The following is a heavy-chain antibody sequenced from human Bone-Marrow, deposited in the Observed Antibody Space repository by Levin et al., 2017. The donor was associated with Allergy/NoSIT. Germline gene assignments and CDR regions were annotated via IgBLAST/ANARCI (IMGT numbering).Heavy chain of an antibody. D-gene: IGHD3-9*01. CDR3: AKERTYDDILTGFDY. V-gene: IGHV3-23*01. Sequence: GESLKISCAASGFTFSSYAMSWVRQAPGKGLEWVSAISGSGGSTYYADSVEGRFTISRDNSKNTLYLQMNSLRVEDTAVYYCAKERTYDDILTGFDYWGQGTLVTVSS. CDR2: ISGSGGST. CDR1: GFTFSSYA. J-gene: IGHJ4*02.